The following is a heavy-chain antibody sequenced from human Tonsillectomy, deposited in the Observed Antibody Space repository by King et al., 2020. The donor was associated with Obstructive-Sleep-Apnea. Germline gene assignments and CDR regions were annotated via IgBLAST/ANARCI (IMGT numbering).Heavy chain of an antibody. CDR2: IDYSGST. V-gene: IGHV4-31*03. Sequence: QLQESGPGLVKPSQTLSLTCTVSGGSISSGGYYWSWIRQHPGKGLEWFGYIDYSGSTYYNPSLKSRVTISVDTSKNQFSLKLSSVTAADTAVYYCARAGSWETVPDFDYWGQGTLVTVSS. CDR1: GGSISSGGYY. J-gene: IGHJ4*02. D-gene: IGHD1-26*01. CDR3: ARAGSWETVPDFDY.